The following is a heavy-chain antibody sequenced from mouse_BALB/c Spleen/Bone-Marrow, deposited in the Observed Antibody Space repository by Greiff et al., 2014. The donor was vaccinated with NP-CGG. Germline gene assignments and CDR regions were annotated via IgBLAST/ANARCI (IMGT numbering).Heavy chain of an antibody. V-gene: IGHV1-4*01. CDR1: GYTFTTYT. D-gene: IGHD2-4*01. Sequence: QVQLQQSGAELARPGASVKMSCRASGYTFTTYTMHWVKQRPGQGLEWIGYINPSSGYTYYNQKFKDKATLTANKSSSAAYLQLSSLTSEDTAVYYGARVYDNDSPMDYWGQGTSVTVSS. CDR3: ARVYDNDSPMDY. J-gene: IGHJ4*01. CDR2: INPSSGYT.